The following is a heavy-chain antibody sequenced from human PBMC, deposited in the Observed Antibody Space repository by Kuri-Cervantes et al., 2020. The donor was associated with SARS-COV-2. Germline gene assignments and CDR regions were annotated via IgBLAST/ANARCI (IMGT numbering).Heavy chain of an antibody. D-gene: IGHD1-7*01. CDR2: ISYDGSNK. V-gene: IGHV3-30-3*01. J-gene: IGHJ6*02. CDR1: GFTFSSYA. Sequence: GGSLRLSCAASGFTFSSYAMHWVRQAPGKGLEWVAVISYDGSNKYYADSVKGRFTISRDNSKNTLYLQMNSLRAEDTAVYHCAGDPTATTEYYYAMDVWGQGTTVTVSS. CDR3: AGDPTATTEYYYAMDV.